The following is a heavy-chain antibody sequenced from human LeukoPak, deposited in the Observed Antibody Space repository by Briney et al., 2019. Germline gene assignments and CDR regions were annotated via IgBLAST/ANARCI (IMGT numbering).Heavy chain of an antibody. CDR2: ISDSGGTT. J-gene: IGHJ4*02. V-gene: IGHV3-23*01. CDR1: GITLSKYG. Sequence: RGSRRDSCALSGITLSKYGMSGVRQAPGKGLEWVAGISDSGGTTSYADSVKGRFTISRDNPKNTLYLQMNSLRAEDTAVYFCAKRGVVIRVILVGFHKEAYYFDSWGQGALVTVSS. CDR3: AKRGVVIRVILVGFHKEAYYFDS. D-gene: IGHD3-22*01.